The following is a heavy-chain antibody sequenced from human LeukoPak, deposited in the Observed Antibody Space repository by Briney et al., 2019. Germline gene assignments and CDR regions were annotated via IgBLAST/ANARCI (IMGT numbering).Heavy chain of an antibody. CDR1: GFTFSSYS. D-gene: IGHD5-18*01. CDR2: ISSIESTM. V-gene: IGHV3-48*01. CDR3: ARDPTAMDAHYFDY. J-gene: IGHJ4*02. Sequence: GGSLRLSCAASGFTFSSYSMNWVRQAPGKGLEWVSYISSIESTMYYADSVKGRFTISRDNARNSLYLQMNGLRAEDTAVYYCARDPTAMDAHYFDYWGQGTLVTVSS.